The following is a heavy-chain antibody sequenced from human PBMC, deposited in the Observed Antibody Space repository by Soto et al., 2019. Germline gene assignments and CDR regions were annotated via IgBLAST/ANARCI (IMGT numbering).Heavy chain of an antibody. CDR1: GGTFSSYA. D-gene: IGHD3-16*01. Sequence: QVQLVQSGAEVKKPGSSVKVSCKASGGTFSSYAISWVRQAPGQGLEWMGGLIPIFGTANYAQKFQGRVTITADESTSTAYMELSSLRSEDTAVYYCARVHYEAEFQKHFDYWCQGTLVTASS. CDR2: LIPIFGTA. V-gene: IGHV1-69*01. CDR3: ARVHYEAEFQKHFDY. J-gene: IGHJ4*02.